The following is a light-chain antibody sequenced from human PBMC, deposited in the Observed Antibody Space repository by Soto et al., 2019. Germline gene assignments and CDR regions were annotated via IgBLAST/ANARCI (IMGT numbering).Light chain of an antibody. CDR1: QGIFTS. CDR3: QQAHTFPFT. Sequence: DVRMTQSPSSVSASIGARFTITCRASQGIFTSLPWYQQKPARDTDLLIYAGSTLQKGVPVRVSGSGSGSEFTRTSSSLQPEDYSTYFFQQAHTFPFTFRPGIKVDIK. V-gene: IGKV1-12*01. J-gene: IGKJ3*01. CDR2: AGS.